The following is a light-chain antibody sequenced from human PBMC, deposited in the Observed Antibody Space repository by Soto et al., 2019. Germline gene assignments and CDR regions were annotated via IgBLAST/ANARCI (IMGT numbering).Light chain of an antibody. CDR3: LQRSNWPVT. J-gene: IGKJ1*01. CDR2: DAS. Sequence: EIVLTQSPGTLSLSPGERATLSCRASQSVSSNLAWYQQKPGQAPRLLIYDASTRTTGIAARFSGSGSGTDLTLTISSLEPEDFAVYYCLQRSNWPVTFGQGTKVEVK. V-gene: IGKV3-11*01. CDR1: QSVSSN.